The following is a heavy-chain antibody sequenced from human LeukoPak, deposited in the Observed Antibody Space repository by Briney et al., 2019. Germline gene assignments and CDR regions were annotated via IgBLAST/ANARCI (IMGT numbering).Heavy chain of an antibody. V-gene: IGHV4-4*07. CDR1: GGSINSYY. CDR2: IYTSGSS. Sequence: SETLSLTCTVPGGSINSYYWSWLRQPAGKGLEWVGRIYTSGSSNYNPSLKSRVTMSVDTSKNQFSLRLTSVTAADTAVYYCARAAYGDYRYYYFYLDVWGKGTTVTVSS. J-gene: IGHJ6*03. D-gene: IGHD4-17*01. CDR3: ARAAYGDYRYYYFYLDV.